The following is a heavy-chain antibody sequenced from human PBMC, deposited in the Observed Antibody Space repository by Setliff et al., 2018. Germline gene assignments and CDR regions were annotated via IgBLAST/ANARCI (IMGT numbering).Heavy chain of an antibody. CDR3: ARDRQYCSSPTCYSSYFYYYCMDV. V-gene: IGHV4-34*01. CDR1: GQSFSDYY. CDR2: IYHSGST. J-gene: IGHJ6*02. Sequence: PSEPLSLTCAIYGQSFSDYYRSWVRQPPGKGLEWIGEIYHSGSTNYNPSLKSRVTISVDTSKNQFSLKLSSGTAADTAVYYCARDRQYCSSPTCYSSYFYYYCMDVWGQGTTVTVSS. D-gene: IGHD2-2*02.